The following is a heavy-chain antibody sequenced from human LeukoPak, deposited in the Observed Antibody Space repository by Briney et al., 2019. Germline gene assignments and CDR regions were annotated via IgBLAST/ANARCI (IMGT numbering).Heavy chain of an antibody. CDR1: GYTCTSYD. Sequence: GASVKVSCKASGYTCTSYDINWGRQATGQGLEWMGWRNPNSGNTGYAQKFQGRVTMTRHPSISTAYMELRSLTSADPGVYYCARQRADDFWHNYYGMDVWGQGTTVIVSS. CDR3: ARQRADDFWHNYYGMDV. CDR2: RNPNSGNT. V-gene: IGHV1-8*01. J-gene: IGHJ6*02. D-gene: IGHD3-3*01.